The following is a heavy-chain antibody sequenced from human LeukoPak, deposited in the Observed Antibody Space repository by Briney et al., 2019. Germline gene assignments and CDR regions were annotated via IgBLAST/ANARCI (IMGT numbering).Heavy chain of an antibody. Sequence: SETLSLTCTVSGYSISSGYYWGWIRQPPGKGLEWIGSIYHSGSTYYNPSLKSRVTISVDMSKNQFSLKLSSVTAADTAVYYCARVYVPDGFLYYFDYWGQGTLVTVSS. D-gene: IGHD3-3*01. CDR3: ARVYVPDGFLYYFDY. V-gene: IGHV4-38-2*02. J-gene: IGHJ4*02. CDR1: GYSISSGYY. CDR2: IYHSGST.